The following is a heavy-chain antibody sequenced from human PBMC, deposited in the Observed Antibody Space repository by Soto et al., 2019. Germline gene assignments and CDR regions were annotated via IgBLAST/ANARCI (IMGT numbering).Heavy chain of an antibody. CDR1: GFSLSTSGVG. J-gene: IGHJ4*02. V-gene: IGHV2-5*02. Sequence: QITLKESGPTLVKPTQTLTLTCTFSGFSLSTSGVGVGWIRQPPGKALEWLALIYWDDGKRYSPSLKSRLTITKDTSKNQVVLTMTNMDPVDTATYYCAHSEVEAAAGTFDYWGQGTLVTVSS. CDR2: IYWDDGK. D-gene: IGHD6-13*01. CDR3: AHSEVEAAAGTFDY.